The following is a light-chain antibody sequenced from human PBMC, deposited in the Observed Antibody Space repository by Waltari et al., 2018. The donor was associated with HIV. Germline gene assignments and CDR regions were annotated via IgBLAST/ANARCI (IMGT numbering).Light chain of an antibody. CDR3: MQALHKWP. V-gene: IGKV2-28*01. CDR2: SGS. J-gene: IGKJ1*01. Sequence: DIVMTQSPLSLPVTPGEPASISCRSSQSLLHSNGYNYLDWYLQKPGQSPQLLIYSGSNRASGVPDRFSGSGSGTDFTLKISRVEAEDVGVYYCMQALHKWPFGQGTKVEIK. CDR1: QSLLHSNGYNY.